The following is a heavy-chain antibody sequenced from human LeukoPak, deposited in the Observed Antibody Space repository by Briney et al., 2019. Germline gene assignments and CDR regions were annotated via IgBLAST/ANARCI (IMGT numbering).Heavy chain of an antibody. CDR2: VYYSGST. Sequence: SETLSLTCTVSGDSISSSTYYWGWIRQPPGKGLEWIGSVYYSGSTYYNPSLKSRVTISVDTSKNQFSLKLSSVTAADTAVYYCARTYSGYDALDYWGQGTLVTVSS. V-gene: IGHV4-39*07. CDR3: ARTYSGYDALDY. D-gene: IGHD5-12*01. CDR1: GDSISSSTYY. J-gene: IGHJ4*02.